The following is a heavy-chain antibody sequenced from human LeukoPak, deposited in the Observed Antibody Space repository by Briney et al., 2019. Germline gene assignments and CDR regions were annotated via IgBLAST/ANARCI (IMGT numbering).Heavy chain of an antibody. Sequence: SETLSLTCTVSGYSISSGYYWGWIRQPPGKGLEWIGSIYHSGSTYYNPSLKSRVTISVDTSKNQFSLKPSSVTAADTAVYYCARVDGRRLLLFDYWGQGTLVTVSS. CDR3: ARVDGRRLLLFDY. CDR1: GYSISSGYY. CDR2: IYHSGST. J-gene: IGHJ4*02. V-gene: IGHV4-38-2*02. D-gene: IGHD3-22*01.